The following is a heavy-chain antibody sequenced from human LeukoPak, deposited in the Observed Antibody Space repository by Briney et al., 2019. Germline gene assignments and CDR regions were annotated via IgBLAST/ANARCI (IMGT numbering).Heavy chain of an antibody. CDR2: IIPIFGTA. J-gene: IGHJ4*02. CDR3: ARVGYGDYAYYFDY. D-gene: IGHD4-17*01. Sequence: SVKVSCMASGGTFSSYAISWVRQAPGQGLEWMGGIIPIFGTANFAQKFQGRVTITADESTSTAYMELSSLRSEDTAVYYCARVGYGDYAYYFDYWGQGTLVTVSS. V-gene: IGHV1-69*13. CDR1: GGTFSSYA.